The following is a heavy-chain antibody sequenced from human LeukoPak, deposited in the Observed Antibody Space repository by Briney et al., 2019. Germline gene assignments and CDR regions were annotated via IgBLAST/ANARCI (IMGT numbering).Heavy chain of an antibody. CDR1: GYTFTSYY. CDR2: IHPSGGST. Sequence: ASVKVSFKASGYTFTSYYMHWVRQAPGQGLEWMGIIHPSGGSTSYAQKFRGRVTMTRDTSTSTVYMELSSLRSEDTAVYYCARAHLHYGDSIHDLDYWGQGTLVTVSS. J-gene: IGHJ4*02. D-gene: IGHD4-17*01. CDR3: ARAHLHYGDSIHDLDY. V-gene: IGHV1-46*01.